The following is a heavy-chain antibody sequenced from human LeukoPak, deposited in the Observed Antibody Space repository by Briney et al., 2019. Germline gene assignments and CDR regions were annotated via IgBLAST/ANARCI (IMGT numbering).Heavy chain of an antibody. J-gene: IGHJ6*03. D-gene: IGHD4-11*01. CDR1: GGSISSYY. V-gene: IGHV4-4*07. Sequence: SETLSLTCTVSGGSISSYYWSWIRQPAGKGLEWIGRIYTSGSTNYNPSLKSRVTMSADTSKNQFSLKLSSVTAADTAVYYCAREIMTTVTKGKNYYYYMDVWGKGTTVTVSS. CDR3: AREIMTTVTKGKNYYYYMDV. CDR2: IYTSGST.